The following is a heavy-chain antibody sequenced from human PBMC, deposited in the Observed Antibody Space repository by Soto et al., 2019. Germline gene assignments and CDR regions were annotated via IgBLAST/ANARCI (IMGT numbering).Heavy chain of an antibody. CDR2: INHSGST. V-gene: IGHV4-34*01. J-gene: IGHJ4*02. CDR1: GGSFSGYY. D-gene: IGHD3-3*01. CDR3: ARRFLEWLYPYYFDY. Sequence: TLSLTCAVYGGSFSGYYRSWIRQPPGKGLEWIGEINHSGSTNYNPSLKSRVTISVDTSKNQFSLKLSSVTAADTAVYYCARRFLEWLYPYYFDYWGQGTLVTVS.